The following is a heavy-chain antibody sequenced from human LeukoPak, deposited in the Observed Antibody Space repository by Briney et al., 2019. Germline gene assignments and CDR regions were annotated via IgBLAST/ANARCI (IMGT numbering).Heavy chain of an antibody. J-gene: IGHJ3*02. D-gene: IGHD6-13*01. Sequence: SCKVSGFTFDDYAMHWVRQAPGKGLEWVSGISWNSGSIGYADSVKGRFTISRDNAKNSLYLQMNSLRAEDTAVYYCARDDEQQLAPDAFDIWGQGTMVTVSS. CDR1: GFTFDDYA. CDR3: ARDDEQQLAPDAFDI. V-gene: IGHV3-9*01. CDR2: ISWNSGSI.